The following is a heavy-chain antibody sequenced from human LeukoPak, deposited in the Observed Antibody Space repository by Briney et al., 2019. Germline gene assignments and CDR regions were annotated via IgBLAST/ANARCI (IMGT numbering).Heavy chain of an antibody. J-gene: IGHJ3*02. CDR1: GGSISSSSYY. CDR3: ARPSYYYDSSGYGLDAFDI. CDR2: IYYSGST. Sequence: SETLSLTCTVSGGSISSSSYYWGWIRQPPGKGREWIGSIYYSGSTYYNPSLKSRVTISVDTSKNQFSLKLSSVTAADTAVYYCARPSYYYDSSGYGLDAFDIWGQGTMVTVSS. D-gene: IGHD3-22*01. V-gene: IGHV4-39*01.